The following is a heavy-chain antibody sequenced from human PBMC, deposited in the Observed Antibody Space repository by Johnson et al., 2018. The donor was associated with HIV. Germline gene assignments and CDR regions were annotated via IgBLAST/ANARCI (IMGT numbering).Heavy chain of an antibody. D-gene: IGHD4-11*01. CDR2: ISYDGSNK. CDR3: ARDTYSSDACDI. J-gene: IGHJ3*02. Sequence: QVQLVESGGGVVQRGGSLRLSCAASGFTVSSNYMTWVRQAPGKGLEWVAVISYDGSNKYYADSVKGRFTISRDNSKNTLYLQMNSLRAEDTALYYCARDTYSSDACDIWGQGTMVTVSS. V-gene: IGHV3-30*03. CDR1: GFTVSSNY.